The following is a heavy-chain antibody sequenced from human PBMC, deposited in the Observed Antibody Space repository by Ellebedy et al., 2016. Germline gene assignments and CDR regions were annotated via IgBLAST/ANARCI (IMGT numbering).Heavy chain of an antibody. V-gene: IGHV1-2*02. D-gene: IGHD1-1*01. CDR3: AAGTNGTTGWFAT. CDR1: AYKFTGYY. CDR2: VNPNSGDS. Sequence: ASVKVSXXASAYKFTGYYMHWLRQAPGQRPEWMGWVNPNSGDSKFALNFQGRVSMARDTSITTVYMDLSDLRSDDTAVYYCAAGTNGTTGWFATWGQGTLVSVSS. J-gene: IGHJ5*02.